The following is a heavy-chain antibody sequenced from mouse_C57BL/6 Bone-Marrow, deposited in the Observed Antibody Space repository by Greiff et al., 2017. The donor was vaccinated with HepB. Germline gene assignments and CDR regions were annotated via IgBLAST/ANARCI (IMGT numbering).Heavy chain of an antibody. J-gene: IGHJ3*01. CDR1: GYTFTSYW. CDR3: ARGGHYYDYDVRFAD. Sequence: VQLQQPGAELVKPGASVKLSCKASGYTFTSYWMHWVKQRPGQGLEWIGMIHPNSVSTNYNEKFKSKATLTVDKSSSTAYMQLSSLTTEESAVYDCARGGHYYDYDVRFADWGQGTRVTVSA. V-gene: IGHV1-64*01. D-gene: IGHD2-4*01. CDR2: IHPNSVST.